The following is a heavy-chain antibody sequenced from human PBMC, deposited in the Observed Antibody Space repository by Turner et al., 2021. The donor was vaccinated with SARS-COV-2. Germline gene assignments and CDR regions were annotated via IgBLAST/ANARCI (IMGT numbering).Heavy chain of an antibody. V-gene: IGHV3-53*01. CDR2: IYSGGRT. D-gene: IGHD4-17*01. CDR1: GFTVSSNY. CDR3: ARDYGDFYFDY. Sequence: EVQLVKPGGGFIQPGGSLRLSCAASGFTVSSNYMSWVRQAPGKGLEWVSVIYSGGRTYYADAVKSRFTISRDNSKNTLYLQMNSLRAEDTAVYYCARDYGDFYFDYWGQGTLVTVSS. J-gene: IGHJ4*02.